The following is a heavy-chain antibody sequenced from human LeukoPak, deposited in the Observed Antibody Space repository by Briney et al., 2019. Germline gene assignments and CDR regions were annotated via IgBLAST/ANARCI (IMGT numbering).Heavy chain of an antibody. CDR3: ARVVVSGDAFDI. D-gene: IGHD5/OR15-5a*01. Sequence: GGTLRLSCAASGFTFSSYGMSWVRQAPGKGLEWVSAISGSGGSTYYADSVKGRFTISRDNAKNSLYLQMNSLRAEDTAVYYCARVVVSGDAFDIWGQGTMVTVSS. CDR1: GFTFSSYG. V-gene: IGHV3-23*01. CDR2: ISGSGGST. J-gene: IGHJ3*02.